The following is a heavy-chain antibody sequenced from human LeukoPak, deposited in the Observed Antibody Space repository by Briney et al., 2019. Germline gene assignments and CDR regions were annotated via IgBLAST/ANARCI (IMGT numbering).Heavy chain of an antibody. CDR3: ASHKRSVTNADY. D-gene: IGHD4-11*01. CDR1: GDSISSSSYH. Sequence: SETLSLTCIVSGDSISSSSYHWGWIRQPPGKGVVWIGSVYYSGSTYYNPSLKSRVTISVDTSKNQFSLKLSSVTAADTAVYYCASHKRSVTNADYWGQGALVTVSS. V-gene: IGHV4-39*01. CDR2: VYYSGST. J-gene: IGHJ4*02.